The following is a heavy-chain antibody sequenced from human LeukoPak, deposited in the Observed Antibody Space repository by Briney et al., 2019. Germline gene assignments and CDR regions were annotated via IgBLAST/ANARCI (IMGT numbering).Heavy chain of an antibody. CDR2: INHSGST. CDR3: ATYIAAAGYNWFDP. Sequence: SETLSLTCAVYGGSFSGYYWSWIRQPPGKGLEWIGEINHSGSTNYNPSLKSRVTISVDTSKNQFSLKLSSVTAADTAVYYCATYIAAAGYNWFDPWGQGTLVTVSS. V-gene: IGHV4-34*01. D-gene: IGHD6-13*01. J-gene: IGHJ5*02. CDR1: GGSFSGYY.